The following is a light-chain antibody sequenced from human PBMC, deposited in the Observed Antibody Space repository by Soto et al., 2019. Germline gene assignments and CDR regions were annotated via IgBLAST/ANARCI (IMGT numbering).Light chain of an antibody. CDR1: QSIAGF. V-gene: IGKV1-39*01. CDR2: AAS. Sequence: DIQMTQSPSSLSASVGDRVTITCRASQSIAGFLNWYQQKPGKAPNLLIYAASNLQSGVPSRFSGRGSGTDFTLTISSLQSEDSATYDCQESYSALWSFGQGTRVQI. CDR3: QESYSALWS. J-gene: IGKJ1*01.